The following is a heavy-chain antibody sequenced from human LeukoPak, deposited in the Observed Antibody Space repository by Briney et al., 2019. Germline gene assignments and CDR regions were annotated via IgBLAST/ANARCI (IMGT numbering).Heavy chain of an antibody. CDR2: TRNKANSYTT. J-gene: IGHJ4*02. CDR1: GFTFSDHY. Sequence: GGSLRLSCAASGFTFSDHYMDWVRQAPGKGLEWVGRTRNKANSYTTEYAASVKGRFTISRDDSKNSLYLQMNSLKTEDTAVYYCAGVVADGYFDYWGQGTLVTVSS. CDR3: AGVVADGYFDY. V-gene: IGHV3-72*01. D-gene: IGHD5-12*01.